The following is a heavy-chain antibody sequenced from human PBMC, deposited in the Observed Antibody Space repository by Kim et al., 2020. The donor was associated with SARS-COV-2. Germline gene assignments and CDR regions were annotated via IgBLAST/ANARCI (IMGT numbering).Heavy chain of an antibody. CDR2: IYYSGST. V-gene: IGHV4-39*01. CDR1: GGSISSSSYY. CDR3: ARTDEYSSSSYAFDI. Sequence: SETLSLTCTVSGGSISSSSYYWGWIRQPPGKGLEWIGSIYYSGSTYYNPSLKSRVTISVDTSKNQFSLKLSSVTAADTAVYYCARTDEYSSSSYAFDIWGQGTMVTVSS. D-gene: IGHD6-6*01. J-gene: IGHJ3*02.